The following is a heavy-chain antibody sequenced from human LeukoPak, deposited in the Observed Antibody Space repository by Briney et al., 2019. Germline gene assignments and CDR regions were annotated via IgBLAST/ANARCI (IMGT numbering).Heavy chain of an antibody. Sequence: GRSLRLSCAASGFTFSSYGMHWVRQAPGKGLEWVAVIWYDGSSKYYADSVKGRFTISRDNSKNTLYLQMNSLRAEDTAVYYCARDGSSYDSSGYFDYWGQGTLVTVSS. CDR1: GFTFSSYG. CDR3: ARDGSSYDSSGYFDY. D-gene: IGHD3-22*01. V-gene: IGHV3-33*01. J-gene: IGHJ4*02. CDR2: IWYDGSSK.